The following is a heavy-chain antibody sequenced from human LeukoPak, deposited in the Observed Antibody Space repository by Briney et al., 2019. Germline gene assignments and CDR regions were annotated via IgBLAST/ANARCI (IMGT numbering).Heavy chain of an antibody. Sequence: PGRSLRLSCAASGFTFSSYAMHWVRQAPGKGLEWGAVISYDGSNKYYADSVKGRFTISRDNSKNTLYLQMNSLRAEDTAVYFCARKYDSSGFPFDYWGQGTLVTVSS. CDR3: ARKYDSSGFPFDY. CDR1: GFTFSSYA. V-gene: IGHV3-30-3*01. CDR2: ISYDGSNK. J-gene: IGHJ4*02. D-gene: IGHD3-22*01.